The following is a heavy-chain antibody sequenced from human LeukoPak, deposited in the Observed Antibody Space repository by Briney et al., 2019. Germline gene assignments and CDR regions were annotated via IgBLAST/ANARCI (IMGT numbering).Heavy chain of an antibody. V-gene: IGHV1-69*05. CDR1: GGAFSSYA. J-gene: IGHJ3*02. CDR3: ARPDEVIDGDYAAFDI. Sequence: WVKLSCKASGGAFSSYANSMVGLAHGQGIEWMGRIIPSFGTANYAQKFQGRGRITTDESTSTTYMHLSSLRSEDTAVYNCARPDEVIDGDYAAFDIWGQGTMVTVSS. D-gene: IGHD4-17*01. CDR2: IIPSFGTA.